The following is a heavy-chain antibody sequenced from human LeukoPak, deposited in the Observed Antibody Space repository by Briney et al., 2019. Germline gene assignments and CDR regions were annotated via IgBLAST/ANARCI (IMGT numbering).Heavy chain of an antibody. V-gene: IGHV3-21*01. CDR3: ARDQRGGKRYYYDSIGYCDY. CDR2: ISSSSSYI. D-gene: IGHD3-22*01. J-gene: IGHJ4*02. Sequence: GGSLRLSCAASGFTFSSYSMNWVRQAPGKGLEWVSSISSSSSYIYYADSVKGRFTISRDNAKNSLYLQMNSLRAEDTAVYYCARDQRGGKRYYYDSIGYCDYWGQGTLVTVSS. CDR1: GFTFSSYS.